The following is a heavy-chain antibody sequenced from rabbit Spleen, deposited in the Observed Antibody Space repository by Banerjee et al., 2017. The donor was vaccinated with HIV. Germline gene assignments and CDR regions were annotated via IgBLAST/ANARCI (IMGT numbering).Heavy chain of an antibody. J-gene: IGHJ4*01. CDR3: ARHNGGYDL. D-gene: IGHD1-1*01. CDR1: GVSFNDKDV. Sequence: QEQLEESGGGLVKPEGSLTLTCKASGVSFNDKDVMCWVRQAPGKGLEWITCIGDTVVILYASWAKGRFTISKTSSTTVTLQMTSLTAADTATYFCARHNGGYDLWGPGTLVTVS. CDR2: IGDTVVI. V-gene: IGHV1S45*01.